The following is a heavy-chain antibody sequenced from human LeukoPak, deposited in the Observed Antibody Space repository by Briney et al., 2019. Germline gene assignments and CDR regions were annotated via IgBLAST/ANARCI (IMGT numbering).Heavy chain of an antibody. D-gene: IGHD5-12*01. J-gene: IGHJ5*02. CDR2: IFYSGST. Sequence: PSETLSLTCTVSAAPITSYYWSWIWRAPGKKLEWIGDIFYSGSTNYNPSLKSRVTISIDTSKNQFSLRLTSATAADSAVYYCVRGANLWGQGILVTVSS. V-gene: IGHV4-59*01. CDR1: AAPITSYY. CDR3: VRGANL.